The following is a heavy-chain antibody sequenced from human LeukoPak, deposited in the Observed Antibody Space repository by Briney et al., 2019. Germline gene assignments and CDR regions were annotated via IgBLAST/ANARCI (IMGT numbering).Heavy chain of an antibody. CDR3: ARRSLGNTGGPTRVSDP. CDR1: GVSISSSSYY. Sequence: KPSETLSLTCTVSGVSISSSSYYWGWIRQPPGKGLEWFGLIYYSGSTYYTPSLKSRVTISGDTSKTQFSLKLSSVTAADTAVYYCARRSLGNTGGPTRVSDPWGQGTLVTVSS. V-gene: IGHV4-39*01. J-gene: IGHJ5*02. CDR2: IYYSGST. D-gene: IGHD2-8*02.